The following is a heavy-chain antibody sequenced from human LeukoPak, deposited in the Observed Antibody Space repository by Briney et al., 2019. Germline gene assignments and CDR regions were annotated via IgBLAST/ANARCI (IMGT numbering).Heavy chain of an antibody. Sequence: GGSLRLSCAASGFTFSSYAMHWVRQAPGKGLEWVAVISYDGSNKYYADSVKGRFTISRDNSKNTLYLQMNSLRAEDTAVYYCAKTPIQLWDWAFFDYWGQGTLVTVSS. CDR1: GFTFSSYA. V-gene: IGHV3-30-3*01. D-gene: IGHD5-18*01. J-gene: IGHJ4*02. CDR2: ISYDGSNK. CDR3: AKTPIQLWDWAFFDY.